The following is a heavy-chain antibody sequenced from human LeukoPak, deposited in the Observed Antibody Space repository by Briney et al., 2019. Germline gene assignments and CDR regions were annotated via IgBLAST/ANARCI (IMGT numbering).Heavy chain of an antibody. CDR1: GFTFSNAW. Sequence: GGSLRLSCAASGFTFSNAWMSWVRQAPGKGLEGVGLIKSKTDGGTTDYAAPVKGRFTISRDDSNTTLYLQMNRPTTEDTAVYYCTTYLHADYGGKSDAFDIWGQGTMVTVSS. V-gene: IGHV3-15*01. D-gene: IGHD4-23*01. J-gene: IGHJ3*02. CDR3: TTYLHADYGGKSDAFDI. CDR2: IKSKTDGGTT.